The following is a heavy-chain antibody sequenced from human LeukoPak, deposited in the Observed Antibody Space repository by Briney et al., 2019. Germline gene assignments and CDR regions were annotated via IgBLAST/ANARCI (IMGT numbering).Heavy chain of an antibody. V-gene: IGHV3-23*01. CDR3: AKAGVTMIRGVPIDY. Sequence: GGSLRLSCAASGFTLSSYAMNWVRQAPGKGLEWVSVISGSGGTTFYADSVKGRFTISRDNSKNTLYLQMNSLRADDTAVYYCAKAGVTMIRGVPIDYWGQGTLVTVSS. CDR2: ISGSGGTT. J-gene: IGHJ4*02. D-gene: IGHD3-10*01. CDR1: GFTLSSYA.